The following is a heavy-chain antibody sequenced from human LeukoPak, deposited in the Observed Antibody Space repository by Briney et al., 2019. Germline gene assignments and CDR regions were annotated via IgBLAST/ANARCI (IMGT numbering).Heavy chain of an antibody. Sequence: SETLSLTCAVYGGSFSGYYWSWIRQPPGKGLEWIGEINHSGSTNYNPSLKSRVTISVDTSKNQFSLKLSSVTAADTAVYYCARGSRYGNYVWGQGTLVTVSS. CDR3: ARGSRYGNYV. CDR2: INHSGST. CDR1: GGSFSGYY. D-gene: IGHD4-11*01. J-gene: IGHJ4*02. V-gene: IGHV4-34*01.